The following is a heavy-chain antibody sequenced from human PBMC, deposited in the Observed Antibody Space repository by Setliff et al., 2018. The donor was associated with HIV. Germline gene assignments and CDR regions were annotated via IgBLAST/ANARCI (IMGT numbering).Heavy chain of an antibody. CDR3: ARGVNFDY. D-gene: IGHD3-3*01. J-gene: IGHJ4*02. V-gene: IGHV4-59*01. CDR2: IYIYNSGST. CDR1: GGSFSGYY. Sequence: SETLSLTCSVSGGSFSGYYWGWIRQPPGKGLEWIGYIYIYNSGSTNYNPSLTSRVTISADTSRNQFSLKLTSVTAADTAIYYCARGVNFDYWGQGTQVTVSS.